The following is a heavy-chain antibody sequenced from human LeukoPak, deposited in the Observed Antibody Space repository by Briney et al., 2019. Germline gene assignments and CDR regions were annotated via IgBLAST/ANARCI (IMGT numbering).Heavy chain of an antibody. J-gene: IGHJ5*02. V-gene: IGHV3-30-3*01. Sequence: GGSLRLSCAASGFTFSSYAMHWVRQAPGKGLEWVAVISYDGSNKYYADSVKGRFTTSRDNSKNTLYLQMNSLRAEDTAVYYCAREDEELQNWFDPWAQGTLVTVSS. CDR2: ISYDGSNK. D-gene: IGHD1-26*01. CDR3: AREDEELQNWFDP. CDR1: GFTFSSYA.